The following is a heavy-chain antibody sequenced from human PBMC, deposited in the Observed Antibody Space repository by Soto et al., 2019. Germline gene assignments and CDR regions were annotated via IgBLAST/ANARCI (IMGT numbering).Heavy chain of an antibody. J-gene: IGHJ4*02. CDR3: ARDVPRTVAAAGTRYFDH. D-gene: IGHD6-13*01. CDR2: ISGSGGTT. V-gene: IGHV3-23*01. Sequence: EVQLWESGGGLVQPGESLRLSCAASGFTFTTYAMSWVRQTPGKGLEWVSAISGSGGTTYYADSVKGRFTLSRDNSKNTLYLQMNSLRADDTAVYYCARDVPRTVAAAGTRYFDHWGQGTLVTVSS. CDR1: GFTFTTYA.